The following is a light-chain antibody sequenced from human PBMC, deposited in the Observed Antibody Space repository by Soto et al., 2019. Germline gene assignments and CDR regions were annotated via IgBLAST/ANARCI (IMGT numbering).Light chain of an antibody. CDR2: DAS. Sequence: EIVLTQSPATLSLSPGETATLSCRASQSVSGYIGWYQQKPGQAPRLLIYDASTRATGIPARFSGSGPGTDFTLTITSLEPEDFAVYYCQQRSNWPPTFGQGTKVDIK. CDR3: QQRSNWPPT. J-gene: IGKJ1*01. V-gene: IGKV3D-11*02. CDR1: QSVSGY.